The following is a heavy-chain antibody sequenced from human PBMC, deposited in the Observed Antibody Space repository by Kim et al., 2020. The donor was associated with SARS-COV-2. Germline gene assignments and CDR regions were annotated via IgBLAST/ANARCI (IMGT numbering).Heavy chain of an antibody. CDR1: GFTFSSYG. V-gene: IGHV3-30*18. Sequence: GGSLRLSCAASGFTFSSYGMHWVRQAPGKGLEWVAVISYDGSNKYYADSVKGRFTISRDNSKNTLYLQMNSLRAEDTAVYYCAKDRPLPAAISGIYDYWGQGTLVTVSS. D-gene: IGHD2-2*01. CDR3: AKDRPLPAAISGIYDY. CDR2: ISYDGSNK. J-gene: IGHJ4*02.